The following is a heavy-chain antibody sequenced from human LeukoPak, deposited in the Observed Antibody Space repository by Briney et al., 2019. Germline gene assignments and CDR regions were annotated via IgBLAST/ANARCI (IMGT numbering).Heavy chain of an antibody. J-gene: IGHJ4*02. CDR3: ATYTAFD. D-gene: IGHD2/OR15-2a*01. CDR2: VNPNSGGT. CDR1: RYTFTDYY. V-gene: IGHV1-2*02. Sequence: ASVKVSCKASRYTFTDYYLHWVRQAPGQGLEWMGWVNPNSGGTNYAQKFQGRVTMTRDTSISTAYMELGGLRSDDTAVYYCATYTAFDWGQGTLVTVSS.